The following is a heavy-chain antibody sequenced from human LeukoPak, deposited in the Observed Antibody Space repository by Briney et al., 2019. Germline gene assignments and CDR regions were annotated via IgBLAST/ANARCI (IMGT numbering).Heavy chain of an antibody. J-gene: IGHJ4*02. CDR3: AKGDLEY. CDR2: MTHDGSDK. Sequence: TGGSLRLSCAASGFTVSSNYMSWVRQAPGKGLEWVATMTHDGSDKYCLDSVNGRFTISRDSAKNSIYLQMNSLRVEDTATYYCAKGDLEYWGLGTLVTVSS. CDR1: GFTVSSNY. V-gene: IGHV3-7*01.